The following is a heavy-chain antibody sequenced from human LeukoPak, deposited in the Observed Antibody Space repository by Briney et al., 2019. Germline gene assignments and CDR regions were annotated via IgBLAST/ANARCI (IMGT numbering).Heavy chain of an antibody. D-gene: IGHD1-26*01. V-gene: IGHV4-34*01. Sequence: GSLRLSCVASGFPFSSYWMTWVRQAPGKGLEWIGEINHSGSTNYNPSLKSRVTISVDTSKNQFSLKLSSVTAADTAVYYCARGQSYYGRHHDYWGQGTLVTVSS. J-gene: IGHJ4*02. CDR2: INHSGST. CDR1: GFPFSSYW. CDR3: ARGQSYYGRHHDY.